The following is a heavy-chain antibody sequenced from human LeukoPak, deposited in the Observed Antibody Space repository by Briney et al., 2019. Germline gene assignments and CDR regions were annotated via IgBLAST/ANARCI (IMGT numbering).Heavy chain of an antibody. CDR3: ARGGSENDY. CDR1: GFIFNSYS. J-gene: IGHJ4*02. CDR2: LSSSSSYK. D-gene: IGHD3-10*01. V-gene: IGHV3-21*04. Sequence: GGSLRLSCAASGFIFNSYSMNWVRQAPGKGLEWVSSLSSSSSYKYYADSVKGRFTISRDNAKNSLYLQMNSLRAEDTALYYCARGGSENDYWGQGTLVTVSS.